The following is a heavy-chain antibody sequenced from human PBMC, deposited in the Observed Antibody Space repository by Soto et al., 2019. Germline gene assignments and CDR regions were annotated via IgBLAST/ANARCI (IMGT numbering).Heavy chain of an antibody. J-gene: IGHJ4*02. CDR3: ARLSDELLRGFDY. CDR1: GGSISSYY. CDR2: IYYSGST. V-gene: IGHV4-59*08. Sequence: QVQLQESGPGLVKPSETLSLTCTVSGGSISSYYWSWIRQPPGKGLEWIGYIYYSGSTNYNPSLKSRVTISVDTSKNQFSLKLSSVTAADTAVYYCARLSDELLRGFDYWGQGTLVTVSS. D-gene: IGHD3-22*01.